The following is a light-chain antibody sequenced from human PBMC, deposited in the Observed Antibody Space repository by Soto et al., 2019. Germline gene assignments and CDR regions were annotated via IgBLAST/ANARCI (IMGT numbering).Light chain of an antibody. J-gene: IGKJ1*01. CDR1: QGIRSY. V-gene: IGKV1-9*01. CDR2: LAS. CDR3: QQYNSYSWT. Sequence: DIQLTQSPASLSASVGDRVTITCRASQGIRSYLAWYQQKPGKAPKLLIFLASTLQSGVPSRFSGSGSGTEFTLTISSLQPDDFATYYCQQYNSYSWTFGQGTKVDIK.